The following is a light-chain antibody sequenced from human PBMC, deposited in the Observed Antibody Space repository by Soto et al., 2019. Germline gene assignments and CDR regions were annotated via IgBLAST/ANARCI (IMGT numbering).Light chain of an antibody. CDR1: SSNVGGNT. V-gene: IGLV1-44*01. CDR3: ATWDDSLNGPV. Sequence: QPVLTQPPSASGTPGQRVTIFCSGSSSNVGGNTVNWYQQLPGTAPKLLLYFNNQRPSGVPDRFSGSKSGTSASLAISGLQSEDEGDYYCATWDDSLNGPVFGGGTKLTVL. J-gene: IGLJ3*02. CDR2: FNN.